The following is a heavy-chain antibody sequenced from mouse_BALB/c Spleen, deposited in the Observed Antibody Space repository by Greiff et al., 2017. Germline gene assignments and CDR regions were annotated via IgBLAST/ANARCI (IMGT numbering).Heavy chain of an antibody. Sequence: QVQLQQPGAELVKPGALVKLSCKASGYTFTSYYMYWVKQRPGQGLEWIGGINPSIGGTNFNEKFKSKATLTVDKSSSTAYMQLSSLTSEDSAVYYCTRGGSSAWFAYWGQGTLVTVSA. V-gene: IGHV1S81*02. D-gene: IGHD1-1*01. CDR3: TRGGSSAWFAY. CDR2: INPSIGGT. J-gene: IGHJ3*01. CDR1: GYTFTSYY.